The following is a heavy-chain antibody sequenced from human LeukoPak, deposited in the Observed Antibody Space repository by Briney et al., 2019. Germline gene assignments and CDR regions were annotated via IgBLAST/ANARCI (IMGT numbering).Heavy chain of an antibody. CDR3: AGYGYGAILW. J-gene: IGHJ4*02. CDR2: IYTSGST. CDR1: SGSINSYY. D-gene: IGHD4/OR15-4a*01. Sequence: PSETLSLTCTVSSGSINSYYWSWIRQSAGKGLEWIGHIYTSGSTSYNPSLQSRVTMSVDTSRNHFSLKLRSVTAADTAIYYCAGYGYGAILWWGQGTLVTVSS. V-gene: IGHV4-4*07.